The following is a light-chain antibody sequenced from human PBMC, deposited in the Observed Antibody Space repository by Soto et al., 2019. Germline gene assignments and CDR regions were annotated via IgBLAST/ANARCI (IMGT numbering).Light chain of an antibody. Sequence: EIVLPQSPATLSLSPGERATVSCRASQSVSSYLAWYQQKPGQAPRLLIYDASNRATGIPARFSGSGSGTDFTLTISSLEPEDFAVYYCQQRSNWPITFGQGTRLEIK. J-gene: IGKJ5*01. CDR1: QSVSSY. V-gene: IGKV3-11*01. CDR3: QQRSNWPIT. CDR2: DAS.